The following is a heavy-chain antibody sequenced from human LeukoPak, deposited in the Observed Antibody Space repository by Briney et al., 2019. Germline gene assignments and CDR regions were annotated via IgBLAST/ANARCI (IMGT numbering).Heavy chain of an antibody. J-gene: IGHJ4*02. Sequence: GGSLRLSCAASGFTFSSYAMHWVRQAPGKGLEWVTFIRYDGNSESYADSVKGRFIISRDNSKNTLYLQMNSLRAEDTALYFCAKDLTYTSQGGSDSWGQGTLVIVSS. CDR1: GFTFSSYA. V-gene: IGHV3-30*02. CDR2: IRYDGNSE. CDR3: AKDLTYTSQGGSDS. D-gene: IGHD3-16*01.